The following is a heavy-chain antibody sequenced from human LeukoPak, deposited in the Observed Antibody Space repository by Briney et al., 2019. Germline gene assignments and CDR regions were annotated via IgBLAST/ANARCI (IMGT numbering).Heavy chain of an antibody. Sequence: ASVKVSCKVSGYTLTELSMHWVRQAPGKGLEWMGGFDPEDDETIYAQKFQGRVTMTEDTSTDTAYMELGSLRSEDTAVYYCATRTDYYDSSGYYDYWGQGTLVTVSS. J-gene: IGHJ4*02. D-gene: IGHD3-22*01. CDR3: ATRTDYYDSSGYYDY. CDR2: FDPEDDET. CDR1: GYTLTELS. V-gene: IGHV1-24*01.